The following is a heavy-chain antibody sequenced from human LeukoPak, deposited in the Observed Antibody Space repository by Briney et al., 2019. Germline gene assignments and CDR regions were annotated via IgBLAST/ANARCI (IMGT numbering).Heavy chain of an antibody. D-gene: IGHD6-19*01. Sequence: ASVKVSCRASGYTFTSYGISWVRQAPGQGLEWMGWISAYNGNTNYAQKLQGRVTMTTDTFTSTAYMELRSLRSDDTAVYYCARRYSSGWFGGAFDIWGQGTMVTVSS. CDR3: ARRYSSGWFGGAFDI. CDR2: ISAYNGNT. J-gene: IGHJ3*02. V-gene: IGHV1-18*01. CDR1: GYTFTSYG.